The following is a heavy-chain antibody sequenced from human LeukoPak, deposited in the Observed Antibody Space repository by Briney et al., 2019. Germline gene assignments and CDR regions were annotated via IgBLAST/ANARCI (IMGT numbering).Heavy chain of an antibody. CDR1: GFTFSNYA. Sequence: GGSLRLSCAASGFTFSNYAMNWVRQAPGKGLEWVSAISGSGASTDFADSVKGRFTISRDNSRNTLFLQMNSLRAEDTAVYYCANGGGASGWFGEYFQNWGQGTLVTVST. J-gene: IGHJ1*01. V-gene: IGHV3-23*01. CDR3: ANGGGASGWFGEYFQN. D-gene: IGHD6-19*01. CDR2: ISGSGAST.